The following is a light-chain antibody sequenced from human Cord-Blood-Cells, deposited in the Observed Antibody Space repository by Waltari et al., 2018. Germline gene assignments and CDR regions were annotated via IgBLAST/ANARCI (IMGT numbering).Light chain of an antibody. Sequence: DIQMTQSPSSLSASVGDRVTITCRASQSISSYLNWYQQKPGKAPKHLIYAASSLQSGVPSRFSGSGSGTDFTLTISSLQPEDFATYYCQPSYSTPYTFGQGSKLENK. CDR3: QPSYSTPYT. CDR2: AAS. J-gene: IGKJ2*01. CDR1: QSISSY. V-gene: IGKV1-39*01.